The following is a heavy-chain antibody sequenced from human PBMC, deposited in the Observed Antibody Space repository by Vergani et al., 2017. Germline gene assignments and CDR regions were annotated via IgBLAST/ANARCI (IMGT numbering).Heavy chain of an antibody. J-gene: IGHJ4*02. CDR1: GFTFSSYS. Sequence: EVQLVESGGGLVKPGGSLRLSCAASGFTFSSYSMNWVRQAPGKGLEWVSSISSSSSYIYYADSVKGRFTISRDNAKNSLYLQMNSLRAEDTAVYYCARGAAAGKFPDYWGQGTLVTVSS. D-gene: IGHD6-13*01. CDR2: ISSSSSYI. V-gene: IGHV3-21*01. CDR3: ARGAAAGKFPDY.